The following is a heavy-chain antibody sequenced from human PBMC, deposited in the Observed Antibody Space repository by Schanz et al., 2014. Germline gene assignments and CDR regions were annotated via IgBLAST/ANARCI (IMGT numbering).Heavy chain of an antibody. CDR1: GFTFSSYA. Sequence: EMQLLESGGGLVQPGGSLRLSCAASGFTFSSYAMSWVRQAPGKGLEWVSAISGSGGSTYYADSVKGRFTISRDNSKNTLYLQMNSLRPEDTAVYYCARVKYCTITRCYRTETEGIYYMDVWGKGTTVTVSS. CDR2: ISGSGGST. J-gene: IGHJ6*03. V-gene: IGHV3-23*01. D-gene: IGHD2-2*01. CDR3: ARVKYCTITRCYRTETEGIYYMDV.